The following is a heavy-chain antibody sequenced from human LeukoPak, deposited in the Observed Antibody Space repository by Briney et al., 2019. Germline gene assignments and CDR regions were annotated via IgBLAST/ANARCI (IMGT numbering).Heavy chain of an antibody. D-gene: IGHD6-19*01. J-gene: IGHJ3*02. Sequence: GGSLRLSCAASGFTVSSNYMSWVRQAPGKGLEWVSVIYSGGSTYYADSVKGRFTISIDNSKNTLYLQMNSLRAEDTAVYYCARFALPGYSSGSTDAFDIWGQGTMVIVSS. V-gene: IGHV3-66*01. CDR3: ARFALPGYSSGSTDAFDI. CDR2: IYSGGST. CDR1: GFTVSSNY.